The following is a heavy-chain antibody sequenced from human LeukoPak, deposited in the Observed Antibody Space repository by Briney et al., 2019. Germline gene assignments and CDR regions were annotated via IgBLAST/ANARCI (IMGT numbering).Heavy chain of an antibody. CDR1: EFTFTSYE. CDR3: ARKLTGTTFFDY. V-gene: IGHV3-48*03. J-gene: IGHJ4*02. CDR2: ISSSGNTI. Sequence: PGGSLRLSCAASEFTFTSYELNWVRQAPGKGLEWVSYISSSGNTISYADSVKGRFTISRDNAKNYLQMNSLRAEDTAVYYCARKLTGTTFFDYWGQGTLVTVSS. D-gene: IGHD1-1*01.